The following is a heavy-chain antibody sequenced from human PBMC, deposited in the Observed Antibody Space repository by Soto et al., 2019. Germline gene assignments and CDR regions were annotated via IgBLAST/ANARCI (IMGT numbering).Heavy chain of an antibody. CDR3: ARTPDI. J-gene: IGHJ3*02. Sequence: PSETLSLTCTVSGGSSSSGGYSWSWIRQPPGKGLEWIGYIYHSGSPYYNPSLKSRVTISVDRSKNQFSLKLSSVTAADTAVYYCARTPDIWGQGTMVTVSS. CDR2: IYHSGSP. CDR1: GGSSSSGGYS. V-gene: IGHV4-30-2*01.